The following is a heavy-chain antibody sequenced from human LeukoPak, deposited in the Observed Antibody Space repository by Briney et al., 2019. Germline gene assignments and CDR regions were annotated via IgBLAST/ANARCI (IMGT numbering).Heavy chain of an antibody. V-gene: IGHV3-11*05. CDR1: GFTFSDYS. J-gene: IGHJ3*02. D-gene: IGHD4-23*01. CDR2: IRSSGGST. Sequence: GGSLRLSCSASGFTFSDYSMSWIRQAPGKVLEWVSYIRSSGGSTDYADSVRGRFTISRDNAKNSLFLQMNSLRVEDTAVYYCARARSYGANSGIVAFDIWGQGTTVTVSS. CDR3: ARARSYGANSGIVAFDI.